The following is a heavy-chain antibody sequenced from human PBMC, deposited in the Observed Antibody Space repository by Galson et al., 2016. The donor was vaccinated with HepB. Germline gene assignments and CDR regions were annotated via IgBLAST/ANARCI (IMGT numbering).Heavy chain of an antibody. CDR3: ARASYYYDSSDYRASYYFDY. CDR1: AFTFNSYW. CDR2: ISGSGGST. J-gene: IGHJ4*02. Sequence: SLRLSCAASAFTFNSYWMSWVRQAPGKGLEWVSSISGSGGSTNYADSVKGRFTISRDNSKNTLYLQMNSLRAEDTAVYYCARASYYYDSSDYRASYYFDYWGQGTLVTVSS. V-gene: IGHV3-23*01. D-gene: IGHD3-22*01.